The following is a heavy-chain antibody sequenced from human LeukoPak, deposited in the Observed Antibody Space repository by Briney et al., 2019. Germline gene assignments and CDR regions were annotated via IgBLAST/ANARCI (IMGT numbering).Heavy chain of an antibody. D-gene: IGHD5-12*01. V-gene: IGHV4-59*08. CDR2: IYYSRST. Sequence: SETLSLTCTVSGGSISSYYWSWIRQPPGKGLEWIGYIYYSRSTNYNPSLKSRVTISVDTSKNQFSLKLSSVTAADTAVYCCARGYSGYDYVADWGQGTLVTVSS. J-gene: IGHJ4*02. CDR3: ARGYSGYDYVAD. CDR1: GGSISSYY.